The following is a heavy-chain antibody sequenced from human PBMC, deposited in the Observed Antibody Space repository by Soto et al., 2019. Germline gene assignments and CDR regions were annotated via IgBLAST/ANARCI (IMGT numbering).Heavy chain of an antibody. D-gene: IGHD3-10*01. Sequence: SETLSLTCTVSGGSISSYYWSWIRQPPGKGLEWIGYIYYSGSTYYNPSLKSRVTISVDTSKNQFSLKLSSVTAADTAVYYCARHRHGFDYWGQGTLVTVSS. J-gene: IGHJ4*02. V-gene: IGHV4-59*08. CDR3: ARHRHGFDY. CDR2: IYYSGST. CDR1: GGSISSYY.